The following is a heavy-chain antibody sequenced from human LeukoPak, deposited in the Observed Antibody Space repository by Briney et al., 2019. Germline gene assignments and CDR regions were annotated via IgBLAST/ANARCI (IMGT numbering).Heavy chain of an antibody. J-gene: IGHJ6*03. CDR2: MNPNSGNT. CDR3: ARAGDSSGYHYYYYYMDV. Sequence: ASVKVSCKASGYTFTSYDINWVRQATGQGLEWMGWMNPNSGNTGYAQKFQGRVTMTRNTSISTAYMELSSLRSEDTAVYYCARAGDSSGYHYYYYYMDVWGKGTTVTVSS. V-gene: IGHV1-8*01. D-gene: IGHD3-22*01. CDR1: GYTFTSYD.